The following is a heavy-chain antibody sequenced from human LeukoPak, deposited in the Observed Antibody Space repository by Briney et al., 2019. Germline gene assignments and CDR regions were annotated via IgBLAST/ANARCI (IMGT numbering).Heavy chain of an antibody. Sequence: ASVKVSCKASGYTFTGYYMHWVRQAPGQGLEWMGWINPNSGGTNYAQKFQGRVTMTRDTSVSTAYMELSRLRSDDTAVYYCVRGPPTAGLPAAPPIYWGQGTLVTVSS. D-gene: IGHD2-2*01. J-gene: IGHJ4*02. V-gene: IGHV1-2*02. CDR1: GYTFTGYY. CDR2: INPNSGGT. CDR3: VRGPPTAGLPAAPPIY.